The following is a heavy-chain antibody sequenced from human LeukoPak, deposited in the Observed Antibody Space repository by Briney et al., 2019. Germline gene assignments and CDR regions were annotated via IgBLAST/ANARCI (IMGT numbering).Heavy chain of an antibody. J-gene: IGHJ4*02. CDR2: IRYDGSNK. Sequence: GGALRLSCAGSGFTFSSYGMHWVRQAPGKGLEWVAFIRYDGSNKYYADSVKGRFTISRDNSKNTLYLQMNSLRAEDTAVYYCAKVYSNYGDYWGQGTLVTVSS. CDR3: AKVYSNYGDY. D-gene: IGHD4-11*01. CDR1: GFTFSSYG. V-gene: IGHV3-30*02.